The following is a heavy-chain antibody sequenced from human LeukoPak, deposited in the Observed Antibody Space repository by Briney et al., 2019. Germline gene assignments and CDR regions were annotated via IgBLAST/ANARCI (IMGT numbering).Heavy chain of an antibody. D-gene: IGHD3-10*01. V-gene: IGHV3-23*01. CDR3: AKSPIHYPEH. Sequence: PGGTLRLSCAASGFTFSSYVMSWVRQAPGKGLEWVSAISGSGGSTYYADSVKGRFTISRDNSKKMLYVQMNSLRAEDTAVYYCAKSPIHYPEHWGQGTLVTVSS. J-gene: IGHJ4*02. CDR2: ISGSGGST. CDR1: GFTFSSYV.